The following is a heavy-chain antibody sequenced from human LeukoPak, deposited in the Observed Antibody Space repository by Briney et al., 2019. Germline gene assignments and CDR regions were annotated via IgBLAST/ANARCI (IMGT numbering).Heavy chain of an antibody. CDR2: IRYDGSNK. V-gene: IGHV3-30*02. J-gene: IGHJ5*02. CDR1: GFTFSSYG. D-gene: IGHD5-18*01. Sequence: PGGSLRLSCAASGFTFSSYGMHWVRQAPGKGLEWVAFIRYDGSNKYYADSVKGRFTISRDNSKNTLYLQMNSLRAEDTAVYYCAKRSAAMVGYNWFDPWGQGTLVTVSS. CDR3: AKRSAAMVGYNWFDP.